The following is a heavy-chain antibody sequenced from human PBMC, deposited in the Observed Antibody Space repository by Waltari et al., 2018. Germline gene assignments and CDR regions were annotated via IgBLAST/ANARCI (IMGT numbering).Heavy chain of an antibody. CDR1: GYSFTNSA. CDR2: INADDGNI. V-gene: IGHV1-3*01. CDR3: ARGYHKTAWIVDY. Sequence: QVQLVQSGAEVKKPGASVKVSCKASGYSFTNSAMYWVRQAPGQSLEWMGWINADDGNIKYSHKFQGRVIITRDTTASTAYIEVNSVNSEDTAVYYCARGYHKTAWIVDYWGQGTLVTVSS. J-gene: IGHJ4*02. D-gene: IGHD2-2*01.